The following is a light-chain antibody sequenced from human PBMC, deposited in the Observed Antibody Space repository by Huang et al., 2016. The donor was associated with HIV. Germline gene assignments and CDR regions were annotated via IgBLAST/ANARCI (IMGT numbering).Light chain of an antibody. J-gene: IGKJ4*01. CDR1: KSVSSN. CDR3: QQYNDWPPVT. CDR2: GAS. V-gene: IGKV3-15*01. Sequence: EIVMTQSPATLSVSPGETAPLSCRASKSVSSNLAWYQQKPGQAPRLLLSGASTRATGFPARFSGSWSGTEFTLTISSLQSEDFAVYYCQQYNDWPPVTFGGGTKVEIK.